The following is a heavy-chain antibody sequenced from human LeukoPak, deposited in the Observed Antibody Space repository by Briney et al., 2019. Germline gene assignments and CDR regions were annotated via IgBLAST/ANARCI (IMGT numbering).Heavy chain of an antibody. J-gene: IGHJ3*02. CDR3: QLYYYCSGSYYNPDAFDI. D-gene: IGHD3-10*01. CDR2: ISYDGSNK. V-gene: IGHV3-30*03. Sequence: GGSLRLSCAASGFTFSSYGMHWVRQAPGKGLEWVAVISYDGSNKYYADSVKGRFTISRDNSKNTLYLQMNSLRAEDTAVYYCQLYYYCSGSYYNPDAFDIWGQGTMVTVSS. CDR1: GFTFSSYG.